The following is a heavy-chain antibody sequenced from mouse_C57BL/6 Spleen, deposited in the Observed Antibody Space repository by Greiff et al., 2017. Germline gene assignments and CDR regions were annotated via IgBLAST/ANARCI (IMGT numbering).Heavy chain of an antibody. J-gene: IGHJ2*01. CDR2: IDPSDSYT. CDR1: GYTFTSYW. Sequence: QVQLQQPGAELVRPGTSVKLSCKASGYTFTSYWMHWVKQRPGQGLEWIGVIDPSDSYTNYNQKFKGKATLTVDTSSSTAYMQLSSLTSEDSAVYYCARGGASPPYYFDYWGQGTTLTVSS. CDR3: ARGGASPPYYFDY. D-gene: IGHD3-1*01. V-gene: IGHV1-59*01.